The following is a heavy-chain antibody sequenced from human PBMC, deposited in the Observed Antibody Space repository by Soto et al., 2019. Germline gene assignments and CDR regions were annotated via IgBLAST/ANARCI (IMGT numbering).Heavy chain of an antibody. J-gene: IGHJ4*02. CDR1: GFTFSSYA. CDR2: ISSNGGST. V-gene: IGHV3-64*02. CDR3: ARGKSGSYKNYFDY. Sequence: GGSLRLSCAASGFTFSSYAMHWVRQAPGKGLEYVSAISSNGGSTYYADSVKGRFTISRDNSKNTLYLQMGSLRAEDMAVYYCARGKSGSYKNYFDYWGQGTLVTVSS. D-gene: IGHD1-26*01.